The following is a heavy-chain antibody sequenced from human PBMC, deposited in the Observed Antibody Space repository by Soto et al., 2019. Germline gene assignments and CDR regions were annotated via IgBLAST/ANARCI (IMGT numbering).Heavy chain of an antibody. CDR2: IKPGTPDI. CDR1: VYEFGSAW. J-gene: IGHJ4*02. CDR3: ARKLSDISDF. D-gene: IGHD1-26*01. Sequence: GESLKISCKSFVYEFGSAWMGWVRQMPGEGVEWMGSIKPGTPDIRYSPSLRGHVTISAHDRLSTAYLQWYSLKASDSGMYYCARKLSDISDFWGQGTLVTVSS. V-gene: IGHV5-51*04.